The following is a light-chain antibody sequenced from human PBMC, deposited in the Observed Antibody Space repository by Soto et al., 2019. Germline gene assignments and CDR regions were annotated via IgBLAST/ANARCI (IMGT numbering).Light chain of an antibody. Sequence: DIQLTQSPSFLSASVGDRVTITCRASQDISDYLAWYQQRPGKAPKLLIYAASTLQSGVPSRFRGSGSGTEFTLTISSLQPEDFATYSCQQINSYPLTLGGGTNVDIK. V-gene: IGKV1-9*01. CDR1: QDISDY. CDR3: QQINSYPLT. CDR2: AAS. J-gene: IGKJ4*01.